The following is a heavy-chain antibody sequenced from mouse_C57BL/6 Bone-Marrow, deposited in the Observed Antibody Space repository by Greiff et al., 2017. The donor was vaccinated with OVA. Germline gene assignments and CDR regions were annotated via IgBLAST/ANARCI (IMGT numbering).Heavy chain of an antibody. V-gene: IGHV1-4*01. CDR2: INPSSGYT. CDR1: GYTFTSYS. D-gene: IGHD2-10*02. CDR3: ARTYGKEGAMDY. J-gene: IGHJ4*01. Sequence: QVQLQQSGAELARPGASVKMSCKASGYTFTSYSMHWVKQRPGQGLEWIGYINPSSGYTKYNQKFKGKATLTADKSSSTAYMQLSSLTSEDSAVYYCARTYGKEGAMDYWGQGTSVTVSS.